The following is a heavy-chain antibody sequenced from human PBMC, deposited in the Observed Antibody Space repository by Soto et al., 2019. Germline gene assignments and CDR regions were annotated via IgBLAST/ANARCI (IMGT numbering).Heavy chain of an antibody. J-gene: IGHJ4*02. Sequence: GGSLGLSCAASGFTFSSDSMNWVRQAPGKGLEWVSYISSSSSTIYYADSVKGRFTISRDNAKNSLYLQMNSLRAEDPAVYYCARVRIPMVRGVIPPHYFDYWGQGTLVTVSS. V-gene: IGHV3-48*01. CDR1: GFTFSSDS. CDR3: ARVRIPMVRGVIPPHYFDY. D-gene: IGHD3-10*01. CDR2: ISSSSSTI.